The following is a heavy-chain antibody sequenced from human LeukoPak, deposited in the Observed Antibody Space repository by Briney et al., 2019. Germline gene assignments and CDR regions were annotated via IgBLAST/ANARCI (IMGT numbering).Heavy chain of an antibody. CDR1: GFTVSSNY. CDR2: IYSGGST. Sequence: GGSLRLSCAASGFTVSSNYMSWVRQAPGKGLEWVSVIYSGGSTYYADSVKGRFTISRENAKNSLYLQMNSLRAGDTAVYYCARGYTTTYYDILTGYYSGGLHYGMDVWGQGTTVTVSS. CDR3: ARGYTTTYYDILTGYYSGGLHYGMDV. J-gene: IGHJ6*02. D-gene: IGHD3-9*01. V-gene: IGHV3-66*01.